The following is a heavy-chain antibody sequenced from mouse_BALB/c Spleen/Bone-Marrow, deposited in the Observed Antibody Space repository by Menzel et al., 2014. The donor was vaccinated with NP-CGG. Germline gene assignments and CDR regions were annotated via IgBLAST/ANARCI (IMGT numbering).Heavy chain of an antibody. CDR3: ARDDYGY. Sequence: QVQLQQSGPELVKPGASVKMSCKASGYTFTSYYIHWVKQRPGRGLEWIGWIYPGDGSTKYNEKFKGKTTLTADKSSSTVYMLLSSLTSEDSAIYFCARDDYGYWGQGTLVTVSA. V-gene: IGHV1S56*01. CDR1: GYTFTSYY. CDR2: IYPGDGST. J-gene: IGHJ3*01. D-gene: IGHD2-4*01.